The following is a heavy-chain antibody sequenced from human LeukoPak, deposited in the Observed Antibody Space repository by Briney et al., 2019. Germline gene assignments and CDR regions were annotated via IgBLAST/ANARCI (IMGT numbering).Heavy chain of an antibody. J-gene: IGHJ4*02. CDR2: MKEDGSEI. Sequence: GGSLRLSCAASGFSFSSWSMSWVRQAPGKRLEWVANMKEDGSEIYYVDSVQGRFTISRDNAKSSVYLQMNSLRGEDTAVHYCARENWGRFDYWGQGTLVTVSS. V-gene: IGHV3-7*01. CDR3: ARENWGRFDY. D-gene: IGHD7-27*01. CDR1: GFSFSSWS.